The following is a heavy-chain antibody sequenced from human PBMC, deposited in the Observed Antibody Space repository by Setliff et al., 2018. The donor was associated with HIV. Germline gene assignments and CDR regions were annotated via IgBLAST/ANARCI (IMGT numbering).Heavy chain of an antibody. CDR3: AKSSGSYPLGFDP. J-gene: IGHJ5*02. Sequence: GESLKISCKGFGYYFPNSWIVWVRQMPGKDLEWMGVIYPGDSDTMYSPVFEGQVTISVDTSINTAYLQWNSLKASDSGIYYCAKSSGSYPLGFDPWGQGTLVTVS. V-gene: IGHV5-51*01. CDR1: GYYFPNSW. D-gene: IGHD3-16*02. CDR2: IYPGDSDT.